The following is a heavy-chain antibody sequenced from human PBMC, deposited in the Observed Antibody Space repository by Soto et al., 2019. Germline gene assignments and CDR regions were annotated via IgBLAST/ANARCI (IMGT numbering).Heavy chain of an antibody. CDR3: AREGCSSTSCYSLYYYGMDV. CDR1: GYTFTGYY. Sequence: ASVKVSCKASGYTFTGYYMHWVRQAPGQGLEWMGWINPNSGGTNYAQKFQGRVTMTRDTSISTAYMELSRLRSDDTAVYYCAREGCSSTSCYSLYYYGMDVWGQGTTVTVSS. D-gene: IGHD2-2*02. V-gene: IGHV1-2*02. J-gene: IGHJ6*02. CDR2: INPNSGGT.